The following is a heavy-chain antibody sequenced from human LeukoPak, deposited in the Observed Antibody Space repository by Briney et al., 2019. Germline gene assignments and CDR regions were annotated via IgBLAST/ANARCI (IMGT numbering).Heavy chain of an antibody. CDR3: ARVGRRRYYDSSGYYARAPFDY. J-gene: IGHJ4*02. CDR2: ISAYNGNT. V-gene: IGHV1-18*01. Sequence: ASVKVSCKASGYTFTSYGISWVRHAPGQGLEWMGWISAYNGNTNYAQRLQGRVTMTTDTSTSTAYMALRSLRSDDTAVYYCARVGRRRYYDSSGYYARAPFDYWGQGTLVTVSS. D-gene: IGHD3-22*01. CDR1: GYTFTSYG.